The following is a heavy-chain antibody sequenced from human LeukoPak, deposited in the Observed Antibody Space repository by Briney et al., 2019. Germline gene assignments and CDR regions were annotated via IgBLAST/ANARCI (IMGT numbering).Heavy chain of an antibody. CDR2: ITSSGSAI. V-gene: IGHV3-11*01. J-gene: IGHJ4*02. CDR3: ASDIVATSGDY. Sequence: PGGSLRLSCAASGFTFSDYYMIWIRQAPGKALEWVAYITSSGSAIYYADSVKGRFTISRDNAKNSLYLQMNGLTADDTAIYYCASDIVATSGDYWGQGTLVTVSS. D-gene: IGHD5-12*01. CDR1: GFTFSDYY.